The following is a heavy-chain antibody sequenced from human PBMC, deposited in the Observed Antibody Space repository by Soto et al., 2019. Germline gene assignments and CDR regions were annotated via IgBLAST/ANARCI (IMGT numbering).Heavy chain of an antibody. J-gene: IGHJ4*02. CDR1: GFIFNTYG. CDR2: IYYDGRNK. D-gene: IGHD1-26*01. Sequence: QVQLVESGGGVIKPGRSLRLSCAASGFIFNTYGMHWVRQAPGKGLEWVAVIYYDGRNKYYADSVKGRFTISRDNSKNTLNLQMNGLRVEDTAVYYCARDLGELWPSVGGYWGQGTLVTVSS. CDR3: ARDLGELWPSVGGY. V-gene: IGHV3-33*01.